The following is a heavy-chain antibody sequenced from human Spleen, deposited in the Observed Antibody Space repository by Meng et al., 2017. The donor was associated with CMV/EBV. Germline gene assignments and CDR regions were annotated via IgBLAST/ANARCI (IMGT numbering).Heavy chain of an antibody. CDR3: ASSEALGYCSSTSCYIRGDYYYGMDV. D-gene: IGHD2-2*02. CDR1: GGSFSGYY. CDR2: INYSGST. V-gene: IGHV4-34*01. Sequence: SETLSLTCTVYGGSFSGYYWSWIRQPPGKGLEWIGEINYSGSTNHNPSLKSRVTMSADTSKNLFSLKLSSVTAADTAVYYCASSEALGYCSSTSCYIRGDYYYGMDVWGQGTTVTVSS. J-gene: IGHJ6*02.